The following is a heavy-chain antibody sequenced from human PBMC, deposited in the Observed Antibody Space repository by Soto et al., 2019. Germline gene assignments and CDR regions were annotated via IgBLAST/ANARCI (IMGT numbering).Heavy chain of an antibody. D-gene: IGHD5-12*01. J-gene: IGHJ5*02. CDR2: IYYSGST. CDR1: GGSISSSSYY. Sequence: SETLSLTCTVSGGSISSSSYYWGWIRQPPGKGLEWIGSIYYSGSTYYNPSLKSRVTISVDTSKNQFSLKLSSVTAADTAVYYCARHGPRVATSIYWFDPWGQGTLVT. CDR3: ARHGPRVATSIYWFDP. V-gene: IGHV4-39*01.